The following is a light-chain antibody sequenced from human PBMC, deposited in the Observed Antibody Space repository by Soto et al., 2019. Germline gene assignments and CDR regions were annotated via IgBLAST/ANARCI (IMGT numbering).Light chain of an antibody. J-gene: IGKJ2*01. V-gene: IGKV1-39*01. CDR1: RSISSY. CDR2: AAS. Sequence: DLQMTQSPSSLSASVGDRVTITCRASRSISSYLNWYQQKPGKAPKLLIYAASSLQSGVPSRFSGSGSGTDFSLTISSLQPEYFAIYYCQQSYSTPRYTFGQGTKLQIK. CDR3: QQSYSTPRYT.